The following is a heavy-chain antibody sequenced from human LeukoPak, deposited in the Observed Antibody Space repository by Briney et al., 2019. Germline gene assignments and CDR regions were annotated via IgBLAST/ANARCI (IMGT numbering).Heavy chain of an antibody. CDR2: INPSGGST. J-gene: IGHJ1*01. Sequence: ASVKVPCKASGYTFTSYYMHWVRQAPGQGLEWMGIINPSGGSTSYAQKFQGRVTMTRDTSTSTVYMELSSLRSEDTAVYYCATSFDYYDSSGYYSPGSFQHWGQGTLVTVSS. CDR1: GYTFTSYY. V-gene: IGHV1-46*01. CDR3: ATSFDYYDSSGYYSPGSFQH. D-gene: IGHD3-22*01.